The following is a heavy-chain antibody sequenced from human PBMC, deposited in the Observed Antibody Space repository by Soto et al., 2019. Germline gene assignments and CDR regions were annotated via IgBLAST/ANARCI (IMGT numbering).Heavy chain of an antibody. D-gene: IGHD3-22*01. J-gene: IGHJ4*02. CDR3: ARVYYEADSSGYPSALPGH. V-gene: IGHV1-69*01. Sequence: QVQLVQSGAEVKKPGSSVKVSCKASGGTFSSYAISWVRQAPGQGLEWMGGIIPIFGTAHYAQKVQGRVTITAEESTSTAYMELSSLGSEDTAVYYCARVYYEADSSGYPSALPGHWGQGTLVTVSS. CDR1: GGTFSSYA. CDR2: IIPIFGTA.